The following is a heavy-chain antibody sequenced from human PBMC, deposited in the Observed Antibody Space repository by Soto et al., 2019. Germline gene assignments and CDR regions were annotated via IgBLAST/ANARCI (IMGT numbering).Heavy chain of an antibody. CDR2: IYYSGST. CDR1: GGSISSYY. CDR3: ARASLTGYAQGAYYFDY. D-gene: IGHD3-9*01. V-gene: IGHV4-59*01. J-gene: IGHJ4*02. Sequence: QVQLQESGPGLVKPSETLSLTCTVSGGSISSYYWSWIRQPPGKGLEWIGYIYYSGSTNYNPSLKSRVTISVDTSKNQFSLKLSSVTAADTAVYYCARASLTGYAQGAYYFDYWGQGTLVTVSS.